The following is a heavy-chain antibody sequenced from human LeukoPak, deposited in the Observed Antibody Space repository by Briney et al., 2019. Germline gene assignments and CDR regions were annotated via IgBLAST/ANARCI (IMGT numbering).Heavy chain of an antibody. CDR2: ISPSDSRT. V-gene: IGHV5-51*01. J-gene: IGHJ6*03. CDR1: GFSFITYW. Sequence: GESLKISCKGSGFSFITYWIVWVRQMPGKGLEWMGNISPSDSRTTYSPSFQGQVTISADKSISTAYLQWSSLKASDTAMYYCARRGAALPGRDYYYYMDVWGEGTTVTVSS. CDR3: ARRGAALPGRDYYYYMDV. D-gene: IGHD6-6*01.